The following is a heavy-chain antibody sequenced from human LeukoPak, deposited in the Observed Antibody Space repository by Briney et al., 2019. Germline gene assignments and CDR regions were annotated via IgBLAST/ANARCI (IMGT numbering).Heavy chain of an antibody. CDR3: AKDPTTVTTFLDY. CDR2: ISYDGSNK. Sequence: PGRSLRLSCAASGFTFSSYGMHWVRQAPGKGLKCVAVISYDGSNKYYADSVKGRFTISRDNSKNTLYLQMNSLRAEDTAVYYCAKDPTTVTTFLDYWGQGTLVTVSS. D-gene: IGHD4-17*01. J-gene: IGHJ4*02. CDR1: GFTFSSYG. V-gene: IGHV3-30*18.